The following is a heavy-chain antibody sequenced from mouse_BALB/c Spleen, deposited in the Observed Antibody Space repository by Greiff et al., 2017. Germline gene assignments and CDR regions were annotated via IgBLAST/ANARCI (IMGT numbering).Heavy chain of an antibody. Sequence: QVQLQQSGPSLVQPSQSLSITCTVSGFSLTSYGVHWVRQSPGKGLEWLGVIWRGGSTDYNAAFMSRLSITKDNSKSQVFFKMNSLQADDTAIYYCASRGNYGNQYYYAMDYWGQGTSVTVSS. D-gene: IGHD2-1*01. CDR1: GFSLTSYG. J-gene: IGHJ4*01. CDR2: IWRGGST. V-gene: IGHV2-5-1*01. CDR3: ASRGNYGNQYYYAMDY.